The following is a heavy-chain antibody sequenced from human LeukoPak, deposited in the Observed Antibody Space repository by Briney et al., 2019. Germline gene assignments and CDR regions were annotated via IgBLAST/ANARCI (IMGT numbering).Heavy chain of an antibody. CDR2: IYYSGST. V-gene: IGHV4-59*12. J-gene: IGHJ4*02. Sequence: SETLSPTCTVSGGSISSYYWSWIRQPPGKGLEWIGYIYYSGSTNYNPSLKSRVTMSVDTSKNQFSLKLSSVTAADTAVYYCARDQYYYDSSGYLTFDYWGQGTLVTVSS. CDR3: ARDQYYYDSSGYLTFDY. CDR1: GGSISSYY. D-gene: IGHD3-22*01.